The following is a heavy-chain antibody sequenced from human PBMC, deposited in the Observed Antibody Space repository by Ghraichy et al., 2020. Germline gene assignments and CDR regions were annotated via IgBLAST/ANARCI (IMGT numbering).Heavy chain of an antibody. CDR3: ARGGQWLVAASAFDI. CDR2: IYYSGTT. V-gene: IGHV4-59*01. CDR1: GGSISTYY. Sequence: SETLSLTCTVSGGSISTYYWSWIRQPPGKGLEWIAYIYYSGTTNYNPTLKSRGTISVDTSNNHFSLKLTSVTAAATAVYYCARGGQWLVAASAFDIWGQGTMVTVSS. J-gene: IGHJ3*02. D-gene: IGHD6-19*01.